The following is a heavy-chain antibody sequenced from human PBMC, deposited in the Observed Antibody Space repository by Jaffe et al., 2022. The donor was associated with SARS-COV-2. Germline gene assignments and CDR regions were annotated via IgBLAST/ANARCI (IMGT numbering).Heavy chain of an antibody. J-gene: IGHJ4*02. D-gene: IGHD6-19*01. CDR2: IKSKGDGGAA. CDR1: GFSFNIAW. CDR3: NTDLGNSGWYGL. Sequence: EVQLVESGGGLVKPGGSLRLSCAASGFSFNIAWMNWIRQAPGKGLEWVGHIKSKGDGGAADYAAPVRGRFTISRDDSKNMLYLQINSLKTEDTAMYYCNTDLGNSGWYGLWGQGTLVTVSS. V-gene: IGHV3-15*07.